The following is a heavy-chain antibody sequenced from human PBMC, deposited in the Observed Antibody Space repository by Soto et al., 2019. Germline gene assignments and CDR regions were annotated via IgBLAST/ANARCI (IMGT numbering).Heavy chain of an antibody. D-gene: IGHD6-6*01. CDR2: IGSSGSTI. V-gene: IGHV3-48*03. J-gene: IGHJ4*02. CDR3: ARATYSSSYYFDS. CDR1: GFTFSSFE. Sequence: GGSLRLSCAASGFTFSSFEMNWVRQAPGKGLEWVSKIGSSGSTIWYADSVKGRFTISRDNAKNSLYLQMNSLRGEDTAVYYCARATYSSSYYFDSWGQGTLVTVSS.